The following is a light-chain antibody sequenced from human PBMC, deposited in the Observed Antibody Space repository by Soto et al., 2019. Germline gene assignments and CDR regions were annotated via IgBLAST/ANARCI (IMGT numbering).Light chain of an antibody. CDR3: CSYAGSSTVV. V-gene: IGLV2-23*01. Sequence: QSALTQPASVSGSPGQSITISCTGTSSDVGSFNLVSWYQQHPVNAPKLMIYEGSKRPSGVSNRFSGSKSGNTASLTISGLQAEDEAYDYCCSYAGSSTVVFGGGTKLTVL. J-gene: IGLJ2*01. CDR2: EGS. CDR1: SSDVGSFNL.